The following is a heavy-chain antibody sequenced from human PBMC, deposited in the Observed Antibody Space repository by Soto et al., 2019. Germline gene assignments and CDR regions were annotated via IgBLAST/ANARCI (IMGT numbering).Heavy chain of an antibody. D-gene: IGHD4-4*01. CDR3: TRRALTTASPFDY. CDR1: GYSFTSYW. Sequence: GESLKISCKGSGYSFTSYWITWVRQMPGKGLEWMGTIDPSDSYTNYSPSFQGHVTISADKSTSTAYPQWSSLKASDTAIYYCTRRALTTASPFDYWGQGTLVTVSS. V-gene: IGHV5-10-1*01. J-gene: IGHJ4*02. CDR2: IDPSDSYT.